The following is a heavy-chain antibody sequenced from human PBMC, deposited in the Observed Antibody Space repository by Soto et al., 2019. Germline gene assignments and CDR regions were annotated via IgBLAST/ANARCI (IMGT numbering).Heavy chain of an antibody. D-gene: IGHD2-15*01. J-gene: IGHJ4*02. V-gene: IGHV4-34*01. CDR2: INHSGST. Sequence: QVQLQQWGAGLLKPSETLSLTCAVYGGSFSGYYWSWIRQPPGKGLEWIGEINHSGSTNYNPSLKSRVTMSADTSKCQFSLKLSAVTAADTAVYYCARGRCSATYCYSNFDSWGQGTLVTVSS. CDR1: GGSFSGYY. CDR3: ARGRCSATYCYSNFDS.